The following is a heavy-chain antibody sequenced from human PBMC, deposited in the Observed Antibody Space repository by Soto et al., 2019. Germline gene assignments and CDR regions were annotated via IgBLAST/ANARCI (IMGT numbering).Heavy chain of an antibody. Sequence: QVQLVESGGGVVQPGRSLRLSCAASGFTFSSYGMHWVRQAPGNGLGWVAVIRYDGSNKYYADSVKGRFAISRDNSQNKHYLQMNSLRVEDTGVYYCARDSGSSGGPTFDFWGQGTLVTVSS. CDR2: IRYDGSNK. CDR3: ARDSGSSGGPTFDF. D-gene: IGHD6-25*01. J-gene: IGHJ4*02. V-gene: IGHV3-33*01. CDR1: GFTFSSYG.